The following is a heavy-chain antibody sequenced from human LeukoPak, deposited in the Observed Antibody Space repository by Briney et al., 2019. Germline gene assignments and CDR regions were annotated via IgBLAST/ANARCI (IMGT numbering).Heavy chain of an antibody. CDR3: ARDRNDFWSGYYNWFDP. Sequence: GASVKVSCKASGYTFTGYNMHWVRQAPGQGLEWMGRINPNSGGTNYAQKFQGRVTMTRDTSISTAYMELSRLRSDDTAVYYCARDRNDFWSGYYNWFDPWGQGTLVTVSS. CDR1: GYTFTGYN. V-gene: IGHV1-2*06. CDR2: INPNSGGT. J-gene: IGHJ5*02. D-gene: IGHD3-3*01.